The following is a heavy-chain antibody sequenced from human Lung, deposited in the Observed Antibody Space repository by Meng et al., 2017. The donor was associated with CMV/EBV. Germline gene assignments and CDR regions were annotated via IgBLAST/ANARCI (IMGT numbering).Heavy chain of an antibody. CDR1: GFRFEDHG. J-gene: IGHJ4*02. D-gene: IGHD3/OR15-3a*01. Sequence: GGSLRLSCAASGFRFEDHGMHWVRQTPGKGLEWVAFIRHDGTNKFYGDSVKGRFTISRDNSKNTVYLQMNSLRPEETAVYYCAKDLLLFGGPNAYFDYWGQGTXVTVSS. V-gene: IGHV3-30*02. CDR2: IRHDGTNK. CDR3: AKDLLLFGGPNAYFDY.